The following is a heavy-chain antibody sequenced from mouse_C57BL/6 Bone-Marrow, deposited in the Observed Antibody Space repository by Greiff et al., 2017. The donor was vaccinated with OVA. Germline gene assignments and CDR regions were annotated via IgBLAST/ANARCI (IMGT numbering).Heavy chain of an antibody. CDR3: ARSGGDY. CDR2: INPNNGGT. J-gene: IGHJ2*01. CDR1: GYTFTDYY. V-gene: IGHV1-26*01. D-gene: IGHD3-1*01. Sequence: EVQLQQSGPELVKPGASVKISCKASGYTFTDYYMNWVKQSRGKSLEWIGDINPNNGGTSYNQKFKGKATLTVDKSSSTAYMELRSLTSEDSAVYYCARSGGDYWGQGTTLTVSS.